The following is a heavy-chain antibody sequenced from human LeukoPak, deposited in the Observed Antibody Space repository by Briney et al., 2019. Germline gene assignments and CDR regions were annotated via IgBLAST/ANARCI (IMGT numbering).Heavy chain of an antibody. D-gene: IGHD3-16*01. J-gene: IGHJ3*02. V-gene: IGHV3-21*01. CDR1: GFTFSSYS. CDR2: ISSSSSYI. Sequence: GGSLRLSCAASGFTFSSYSMNWVRQAPGKGLEWVSSISSSSSYIYYADSVKGRFTISRDNAKNSLYLQMNSLRAEDTAVYYCARDKVMGDPDAFDIWGQGTMVTVSS. CDR3: ARDKVMGDPDAFDI.